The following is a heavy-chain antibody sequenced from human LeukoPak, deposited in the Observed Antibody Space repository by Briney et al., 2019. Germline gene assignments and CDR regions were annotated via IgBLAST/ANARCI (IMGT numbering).Heavy chain of an antibody. V-gene: IGHV4-30-4*07. CDR2: IYYSGST. CDR1: GGSISSGGYS. D-gene: IGHD3-10*01. Sequence: PSQTLSLTCTVSGGSISSGGYSWSWIRQPPGKGLEWIGYIYYSGSTYYNPSLKSRVTISVDTSKNQFSLKLSSVTAADTAVYYCARGWRGEINWFDPWGQGTLVTVSS. CDR3: ARGWRGEINWFDP. J-gene: IGHJ5*02.